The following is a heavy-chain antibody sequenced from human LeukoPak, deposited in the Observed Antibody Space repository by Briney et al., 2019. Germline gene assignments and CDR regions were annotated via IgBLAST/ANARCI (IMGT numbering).Heavy chain of an antibody. CDR1: GFTFNNYA. V-gene: IGHV3-23*01. J-gene: IGHJ4*02. CDR3: VKDRGRNMVTFGPVFIES. D-gene: IGHD3-16*01. Sequence: GGSLRLSCAASGFTFNNYAMSWVRQARGKGLEWLAAISGPGGSTYYADSVKGRFSISRDNSRNTLSLQMTTLRVEDTAVYYCVKDRGRNMVTFGPVFIESWGQGALVTVSS. CDR2: ISGPGGST.